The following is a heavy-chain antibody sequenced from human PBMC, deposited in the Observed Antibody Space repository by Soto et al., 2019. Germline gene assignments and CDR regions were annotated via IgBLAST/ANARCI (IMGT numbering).Heavy chain of an antibody. V-gene: IGHV4-30-4*01. J-gene: IGHJ4*02. CDR3: ARGPTSDKVDY. CDR1: GGSFTNNNYY. CDR2: MYISGTT. Sequence: PSETLSLTCTVSGGSFTNNNYYWSWIREPPGKGLDWIGHMYISGTTYSNPSLKGRVTISGDTSKNQFSLNLSSVTAADTAVYYCARGPTSDKVDYWGQGTLVTGSS.